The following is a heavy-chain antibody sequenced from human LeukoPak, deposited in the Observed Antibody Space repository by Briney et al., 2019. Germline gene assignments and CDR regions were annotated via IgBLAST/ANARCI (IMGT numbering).Heavy chain of an antibody. Sequence: PGGSLRLSCAASGFTFSSYAMHWVRQAPGKGLEYVSAISSNGGSTYYANSVKGRFTISRDNAKNSLYLQMNSLRAEDTALYYCAKDFMVRATYYFDYWGQGTLVTVSS. D-gene: IGHD3-10*01. CDR3: AKDFMVRATYYFDY. J-gene: IGHJ4*02. V-gene: IGHV3-64*01. CDR1: GFTFSSYA. CDR2: ISSNGGST.